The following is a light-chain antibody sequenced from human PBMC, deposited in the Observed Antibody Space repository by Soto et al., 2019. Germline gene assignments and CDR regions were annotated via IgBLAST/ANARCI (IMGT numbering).Light chain of an antibody. CDR1: SSDVGGYNY. CDR3: SSYEASNNFCFV. Sequence: QSALTQPPSASGAPGQSVTISCTGTSSDVGGYNYVSWYQQYPGRAPKLMIYEVTKRPSGVPDRFSGSKSGNTASLTASGLQAEDEADYYCSSYEASNNFCFVFGGGTKVTVL. V-gene: IGLV2-8*01. J-gene: IGLJ3*02. CDR2: EVT.